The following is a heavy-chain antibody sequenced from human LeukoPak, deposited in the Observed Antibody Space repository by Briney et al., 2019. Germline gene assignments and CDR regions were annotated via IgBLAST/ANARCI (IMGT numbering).Heavy chain of an antibody. CDR1: GYTFTSYG. V-gene: IGHV1-18*01. Sequence: GASVKVSCKASGYTFTSYGIRWGRQAPGQGLEWMGWISAYNGNTNYAQKLQGRVTMTTDTSTSTAYMELRSLRSDDTAVYYCARGTKDYYDSRGPGSYFDLWGRGTLVTVSS. CDR2: ISAYNGNT. J-gene: IGHJ2*01. CDR3: ARGTKDYYDSRGPGSYFDL. D-gene: IGHD3-22*01.